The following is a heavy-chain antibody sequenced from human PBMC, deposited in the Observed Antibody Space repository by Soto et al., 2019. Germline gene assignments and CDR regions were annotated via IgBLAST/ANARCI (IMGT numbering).Heavy chain of an antibody. J-gene: IGHJ6*02. Sequence: QITLKESGPTLVKPTQTLTLTCTFSGFSLSTNKVGVGWVRQPPGKALEWLALIYWDDDKRYSPSLKSRLSITKDTSKNQVVLTMTNVDPVDTATYYCAHRNGTSYYYDVDFWGQGTTVTVSS. D-gene: IGHD1-1*01. CDR2: IYWDDDK. V-gene: IGHV2-5*02. CDR3: AHRNGTSYYYDVDF. CDR1: GFSLSTNKVG.